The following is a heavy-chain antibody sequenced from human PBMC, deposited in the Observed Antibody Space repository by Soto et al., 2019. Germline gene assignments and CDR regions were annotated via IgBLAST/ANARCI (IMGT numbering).Heavy chain of an antibody. D-gene: IGHD6-19*01. Sequence: GASVKVSCKTCGYSFTDYYIQSVRQAPGQALEWMGWINPKGGGTNYAQKLQGWVTMTSDTSISTAYMEWSRLRSDDTCVYYCARYSSGWSQYDLDYWGQGTLVTVSS. J-gene: IGHJ4*02. CDR2: INPKGGGT. CDR1: GYSFTDYY. V-gene: IGHV1-2*04. CDR3: ARYSSGWSQYDLDY.